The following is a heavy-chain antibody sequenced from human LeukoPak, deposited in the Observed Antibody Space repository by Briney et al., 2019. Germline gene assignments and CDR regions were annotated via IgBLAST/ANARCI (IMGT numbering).Heavy chain of an antibody. CDR2: IIPIFGTA. CDR3: ARDGANLSGMDV. D-gene: IGHD1-1*01. CDR1: GGTFSSYA. V-gene: IGHV1-69*01. J-gene: IGHJ6*02. Sequence: SVKVSCKASGGTFSSYAIGWVRQAPGQGLEWMGGIIPIFGTANYAQKFQGRVTITADESTSTAYMELSSPRSEDTAVYYCARDGANLSGMDVWGQGTTVTVSS.